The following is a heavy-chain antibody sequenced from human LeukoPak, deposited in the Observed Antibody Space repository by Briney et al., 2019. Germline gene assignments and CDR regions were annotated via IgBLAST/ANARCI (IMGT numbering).Heavy chain of an antibody. CDR3: ANSRCDP. CDR2: ISYDGSIK. J-gene: IGHJ5*02. CDR1: GFTFSSYG. V-gene: IGHV3-30*18. Sequence: GGSLRLSSAASGFTFSSYGMHWVRQAPGTGLEWVAVISYDGSIKYYADSAKGRFTLSRDNSKKTLYLQMKSLRAAGTELYYSANSRCDPWGQGTLVIVSS.